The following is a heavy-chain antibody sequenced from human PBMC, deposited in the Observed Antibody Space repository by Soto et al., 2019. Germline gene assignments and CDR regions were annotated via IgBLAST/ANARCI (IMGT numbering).Heavy chain of an antibody. D-gene: IGHD1-26*01. Sequence: EVQLVESGGGLVQPGGSLSLSCAASGFTFSIYWMHWVRQAPGKGLVWVSRINGDGSRTSYADSVKGRFTISRDNAKNTLYLPMNSLRAEDKGVYYCESIPQSAVGATREVDYWGQGILVTVSS. J-gene: IGHJ4*02. V-gene: IGHV3-74*01. CDR2: INGDGSRT. CDR1: GFTFSIYW. CDR3: ESIPQSAVGATREVDY.